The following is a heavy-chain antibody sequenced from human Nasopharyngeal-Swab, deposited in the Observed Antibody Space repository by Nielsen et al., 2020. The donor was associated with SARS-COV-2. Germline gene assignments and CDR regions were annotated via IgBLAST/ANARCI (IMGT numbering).Heavy chain of an antibody. CDR3: TRHLAFPDTAIILHLGY. J-gene: IGHJ4*02. V-gene: IGHV3-30-3*01. D-gene: IGHD5-18*01. CDR2: ISYDGSNK. Sequence: VRQAPGKGLEWVAVISYDGSNKYYADSVKGRFTIFRDNSKNTLYLQMNSLRAEDTAVYYCTRHLAFPDTAIILHLGYWGQGTLVTVSS.